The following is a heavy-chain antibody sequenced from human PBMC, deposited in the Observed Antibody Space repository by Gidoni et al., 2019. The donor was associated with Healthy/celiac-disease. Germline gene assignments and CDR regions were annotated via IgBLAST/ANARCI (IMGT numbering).Heavy chain of an antibody. V-gene: IGHV2-5*01. CDR3: AHLTYYDFWSGYYDGPNFDY. CDR1: GFSLSTSGVG. Sequence: QITLKESGPTLVKPTQTLTLTCTFSGFSLSTSGVGVGWIRQPPGKALEWLALIYWNDDKRYSPSLKSRLTITKDTSKNQVVLTMTNMDPVDTATYYCAHLTYYDFWSGYYDGPNFDYWGQGTLVTVSS. J-gene: IGHJ4*02. CDR2: IYWNDDK. D-gene: IGHD3-3*01.